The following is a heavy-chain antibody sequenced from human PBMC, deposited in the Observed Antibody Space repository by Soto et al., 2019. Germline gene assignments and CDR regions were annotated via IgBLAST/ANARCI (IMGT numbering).Heavy chain of an antibody. V-gene: IGHV1-8*01. Sequence: ASVKVSCKASGYTFTSYDINWVRQATGQGLEWMGWMNPNSGNTGYAQKFQGRVTMTRNTSISTAYMELSSLRSEDTAVYYCARGRQLVPWGGYYFDYWGQGTLVTVSS. CDR3: ARGRQLVPWGGYYFDY. CDR1: GYTFTSYD. D-gene: IGHD6-13*01. J-gene: IGHJ4*02. CDR2: MNPNSGNT.